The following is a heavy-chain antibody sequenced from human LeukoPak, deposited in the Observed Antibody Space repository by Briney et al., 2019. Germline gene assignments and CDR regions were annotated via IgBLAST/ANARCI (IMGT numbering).Heavy chain of an antibody. CDR2: ISSNGGST. D-gene: IGHD5-18*01. J-gene: IGHJ4*02. Sequence: GGSLRLSCAASGFTFSSYAMHWVRQAPGEGLEYVSAISSNGGSTYYANSVKGRFTISRDNSKNTLYLQMGSLRAEDMAVYYCARARGTAMVSDYWGQGTLVTVSS. CDR3: ARARGTAMVSDY. CDR1: GFTFSSYA. V-gene: IGHV3-64*01.